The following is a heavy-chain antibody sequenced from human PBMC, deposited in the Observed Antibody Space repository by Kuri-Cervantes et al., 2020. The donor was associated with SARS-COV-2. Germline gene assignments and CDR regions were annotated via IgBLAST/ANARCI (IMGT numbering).Heavy chain of an antibody. CDR2: INPSGGST. J-gene: IGHJ2*01. CDR1: GYTFTSYY. CDR3: ARDLVWLQKYWYFDL. Sequence: ASVKVSCKASGYTFTSYYMHWVRQAPGQGLEWMGIINPSGGSTSYAQKFQGRVTMTRDTSTSTVYMELSSLRSEDTAVYYCARDLVWLQKYWYFDLWGRGTLVTVSS. V-gene: IGHV1-46*01. D-gene: IGHD5-24*01.